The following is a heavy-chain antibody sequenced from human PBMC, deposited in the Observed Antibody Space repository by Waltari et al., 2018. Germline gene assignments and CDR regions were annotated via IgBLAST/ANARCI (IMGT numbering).Heavy chain of an antibody. CDR2: ISTSGSA. V-gene: IGHV4-4*07. Sequence: VQLQESGPGLVKPSETLSLTCTVSGGSVTSYFWSWVRQPAGKGLAWVGRISTSGSANYSPSLESRVTMSVDRSENQVSLNLHSVTAADTAIYYCARETGTGYYPNYFDYWGQGTPVTGSS. J-gene: IGHJ4*02. D-gene: IGHD1-26*01. CDR3: ARETGTGYYPNYFDY. CDR1: GGSVTSYF.